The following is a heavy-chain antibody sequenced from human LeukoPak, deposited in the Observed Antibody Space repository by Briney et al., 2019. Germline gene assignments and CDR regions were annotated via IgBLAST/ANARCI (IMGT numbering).Heavy chain of an antibody. V-gene: IGHV3-23*01. Sequence: PGGSLRLSCAASGFAFSSYAMSWVRQAPGKGLEWVSAISGCGGDTWYADSVRGRFTISRDNSKNTLYMQVNSLRAEDTAVYYCAKDYYDISGSRYDFWGQGTLVTVSS. D-gene: IGHD3-22*01. CDR1: GFAFSSYA. CDR3: AKDYYDISGSRYDF. J-gene: IGHJ4*02. CDR2: ISGCGGDT.